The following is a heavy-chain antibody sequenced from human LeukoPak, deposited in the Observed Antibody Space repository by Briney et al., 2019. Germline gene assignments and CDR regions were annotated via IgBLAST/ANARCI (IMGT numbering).Heavy chain of an antibody. D-gene: IGHD5-24*01. J-gene: IGHJ4*02. CDR1: GFTFSSYG. V-gene: IGHV3-30*02. CDR3: ANNGEDGYNYVDY. CDR2: IRYDGSNK. Sequence: PGGSLRLSCAASGFTFSSYGMHWVRQAPGKGLEWVACIRYDGSNKYYADSVKGRFTISRDNSKNTLYLQMNSLRAEDTAVYYCANNGEDGYNYVDYWGQGTLVTVSS.